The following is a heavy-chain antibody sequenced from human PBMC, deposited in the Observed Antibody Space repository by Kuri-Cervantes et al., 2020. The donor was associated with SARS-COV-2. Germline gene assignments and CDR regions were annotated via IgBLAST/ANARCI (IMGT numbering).Heavy chain of an antibody. CDR2: INPSGGST. CDR1: GYTFTSYD. V-gene: IGHV1-46*01. Sequence: ASVKVSCKASGYTFTSYDMHWVRQAPGQGLEWMGIINPSGGSTSYAQKFQGRVTMTRDTSTSTVYMELSSLRSEDTAVYYCASHVGERRGGFSAFDIWGQGTMVTVSS. J-gene: IGHJ3*02. D-gene: IGHD3-10*02. CDR3: ASHVGERRGGFSAFDI.